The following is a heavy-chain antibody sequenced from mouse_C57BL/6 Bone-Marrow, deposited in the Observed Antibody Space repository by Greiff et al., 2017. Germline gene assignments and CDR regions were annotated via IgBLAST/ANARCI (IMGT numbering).Heavy chain of an antibody. CDR3: ARERSGAWFAY. D-gene: IGHD4-1*01. CDR2: IHPNSGST. CDR1: GYTFTSYW. Sequence: VHLVESGAELVKPGASVKLSCKASGYTFTSYWMHWVKQRPGQGLEWIGMIHPNSGSTNYNEKFKSKATLTVDKSSSTAYMQLSSLTSEDSAVYYCARERSGAWFAYWGQGTLVTVSA. V-gene: IGHV1-64*01. J-gene: IGHJ3*01.